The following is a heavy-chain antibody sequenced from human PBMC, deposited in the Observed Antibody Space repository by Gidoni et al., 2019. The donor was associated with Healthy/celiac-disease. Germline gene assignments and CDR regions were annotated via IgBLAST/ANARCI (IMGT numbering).Heavy chain of an antibody. CDR1: GFTFDDYA. CDR2: ISWNSGSI. CDR3: AKDDGDTDPRGMDV. J-gene: IGHJ6*02. D-gene: IGHD5-18*01. V-gene: IGHV3-9*01. Sequence: EVQLVESGGGLVQPGRSLRLSCAASGFTFDDYAMHWVRQAPGKGLEWVSGISWNSGSIGYADSVKGRFTISRDNAKNPLYLQMNSLRAEDTALYYCAKDDGDTDPRGMDVWGQGTTVTVSS.